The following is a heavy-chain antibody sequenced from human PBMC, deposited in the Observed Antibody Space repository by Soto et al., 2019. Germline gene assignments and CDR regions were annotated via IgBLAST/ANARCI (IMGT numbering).Heavy chain of an antibody. J-gene: IGHJ4*01. Sequence: GTLLLSCAASGFTLRTYTMNWVRQAPGKGLEWVSSISISSSDRYYADSVRGRFTISRDNAKNALYLQMNSLRADDTAVYFCVRGMNPLFGGQGTLGTVSS. CDR3: VRGMNPLF. V-gene: IGHV3-21*06. CDR2: ISISSSDR. CDR1: GFTLRTYT.